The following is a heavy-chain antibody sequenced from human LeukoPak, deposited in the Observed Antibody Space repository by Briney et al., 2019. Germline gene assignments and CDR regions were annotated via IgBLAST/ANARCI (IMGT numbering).Heavy chain of an antibody. CDR2: IYSGGGT. CDR1: EFTVSSNY. J-gene: IGHJ4*02. Sequence: GGSLRLSCAASEFTVSSNYMSWVRQAPGRGLEWVSVIYSGGGTYSADFVKGRFTISRDNSKNTLYLQMNSLRVEDTAVYFCAKEAGAPNTGWYLDYWGQGVLVAVSS. D-gene: IGHD6-19*01. CDR3: AKEAGAPNTGWYLDY. V-gene: IGHV3-53*01.